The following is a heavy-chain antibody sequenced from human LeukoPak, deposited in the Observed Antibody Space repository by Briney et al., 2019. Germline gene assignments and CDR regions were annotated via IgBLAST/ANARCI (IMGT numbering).Heavy chain of an antibody. J-gene: IGHJ4*02. Sequence: PGGSLRLSCAASGLIFSNHWMHWVRQVPGKGLVWVSRISSDGRITNYADSVKGRFTISRDNARNTLYLQMNSLRADDTAVYYCASPYCGRIACYGGNYWGQGTLVTVSS. CDR3: ASPYCGRIACYGGNY. D-gene: IGHD2-21*01. CDR2: ISSDGRIT. V-gene: IGHV3-74*01. CDR1: GLIFSNHW.